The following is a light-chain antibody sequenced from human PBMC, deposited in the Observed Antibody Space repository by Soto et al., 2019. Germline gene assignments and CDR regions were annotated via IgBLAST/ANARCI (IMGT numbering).Light chain of an antibody. J-gene: IGKJ1*01. CDR2: AAS. Sequence: DIQMTQSPSSLSASLGERVTITCRASQNIAKYLSWYQQKPGKAPQLLISAASSLQSGVPSRFSGSGTGTDFTLTISSLQPEDFATYYCQQHFTTPWTFGQGTKVEVK. CDR3: QQHFTTPWT. V-gene: IGKV1-39*01. CDR1: QNIAKY.